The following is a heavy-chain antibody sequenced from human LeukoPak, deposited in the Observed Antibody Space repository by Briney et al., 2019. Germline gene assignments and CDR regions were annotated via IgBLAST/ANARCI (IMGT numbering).Heavy chain of an antibody. Sequence: GGSLRLSCAASGFTFSSYWMYWVRQAPGKGLVWVSRINSDARNTNYADSMQGRFTISRDNAKNTLYLQMNSLRAEDTAVYYCARNPTLMVRTSGAYYFDYWGQGTLVTVSS. CDR3: ARNPTLMVRTSGAYYFDY. J-gene: IGHJ4*02. CDR1: GFTFSSYW. D-gene: IGHD3-10*01. V-gene: IGHV3-74*01. CDR2: INSDARNT.